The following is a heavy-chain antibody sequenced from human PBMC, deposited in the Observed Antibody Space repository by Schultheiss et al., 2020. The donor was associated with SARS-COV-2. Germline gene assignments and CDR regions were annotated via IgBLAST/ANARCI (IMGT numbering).Heavy chain of an antibody. CDR3: ARDRSRVRVDAFDI. CDR2: IYSGGST. CDR1: GFTFSSYA. Sequence: GGSLRLSCAASGFTFSSYAMSWVRQAPGKGLEWVSVIYSGGSTYYADSVKGRFTISRDNSKNTLYLQMNSLRAEDTAVYYCARDRSRVRVDAFDIWGQGTMVTGSS. J-gene: IGHJ3*02. V-gene: IGHV3-66*01.